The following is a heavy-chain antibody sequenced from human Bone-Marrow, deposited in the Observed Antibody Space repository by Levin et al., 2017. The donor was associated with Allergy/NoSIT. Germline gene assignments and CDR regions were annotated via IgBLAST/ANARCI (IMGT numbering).Heavy chain of an antibody. Sequence: PGGSLRLSCVASGFSFNTYSMNWVRQAPGKGLKWVSDISSSRAVQYADSVKGRFTISRDNAKNLLYLQMNSLRVEDTAVYYCARVAYYTNRGDAFDVWGQGTMVTVSS. V-gene: IGHV3-48*04. D-gene: IGHD2-8*01. CDR3: ARVAYYTNRGDAFDV. CDR2: ISSSRAV. J-gene: IGHJ3*01. CDR1: GFSFNTYS.